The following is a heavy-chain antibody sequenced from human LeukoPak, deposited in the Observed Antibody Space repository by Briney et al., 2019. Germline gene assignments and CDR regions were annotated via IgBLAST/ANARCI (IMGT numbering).Heavy chain of an antibody. CDR1: GFTLSSYE. CDR2: ISSTGNTK. Sequence: GGSLRLSCAVSGFTLSSYEMKWVRQAPGKGLEWVSYISSTGNTKYYADSVKGRFTTSRDNAKNLLYLVMNSLRAEDTAVYYCARAVDPHYYDTSGFDYWGQGTLVTVSS. J-gene: IGHJ4*02. CDR3: ARAVDPHYYDTSGFDY. D-gene: IGHD3-22*01. V-gene: IGHV3-48*03.